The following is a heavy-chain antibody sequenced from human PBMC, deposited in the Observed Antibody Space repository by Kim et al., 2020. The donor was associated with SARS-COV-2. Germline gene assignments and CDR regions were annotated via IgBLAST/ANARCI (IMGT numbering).Heavy chain of an antibody. J-gene: IGHJ4*02. CDR1: GFTFSSYA. D-gene: IGHD3-22*01. CDR2: ISGSGGST. CDR3: AKDKESFDSSGYYYDY. Sequence: GGSLRLSCAASGFTFSSYAMSWVRQAPGKGLEWVSAISGSGGSTYYADSVKGRFTISRDNSKNTLYLQMNSLRAEDTAVYYCAKDKESFDSSGYYYDYWGQGTLVTVSS. V-gene: IGHV3-23*01.